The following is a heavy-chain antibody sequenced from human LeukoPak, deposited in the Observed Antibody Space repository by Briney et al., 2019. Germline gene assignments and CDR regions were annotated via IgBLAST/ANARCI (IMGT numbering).Heavy chain of an antibody. CDR2: INHSGST. CDR3: ARLRPSKMVSTNRYYYYYYMDV. Sequence: SETLSLTCAVYGGSFSSYYWSWIRQPPGKGLEWIGEINHSGSTNYNPSLKSRVTISVDTSKNQFSLKLSSVTAADTAVYYCARLRPSKMVSTNRYYYYYYMDVWGKGTTVTISS. J-gene: IGHJ6*03. D-gene: IGHD5/OR15-5a*01. CDR1: GGSFSSYY. V-gene: IGHV4-34*01.